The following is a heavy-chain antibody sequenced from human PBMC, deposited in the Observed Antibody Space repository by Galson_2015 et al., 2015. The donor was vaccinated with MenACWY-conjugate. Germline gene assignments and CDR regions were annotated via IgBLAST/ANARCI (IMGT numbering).Heavy chain of an antibody. D-gene: IGHD1-26*01. CDR1: GFTFTTYN. CDR3: ARGILGATTPGF. Sequence: SLRLSCAASGFTFTTYNMNWVRQAPGKGLEWVSSVTSSGTYMYYADSVKGRFTISRDNARNSLYLQMNSLRAEDTAVYYCARGILGATTPGFWGQGTLVTVSS. CDR2: VTSSGTYM. V-gene: IGHV3-21*01. J-gene: IGHJ4*02.